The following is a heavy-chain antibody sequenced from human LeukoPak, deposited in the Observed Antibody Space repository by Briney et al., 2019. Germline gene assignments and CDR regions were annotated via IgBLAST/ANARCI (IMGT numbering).Heavy chain of an antibody. CDR1: GGSISSYY. V-gene: IGHV4-4*07. CDR3: ASGGIAAAGPVYYYYMDV. Sequence: SETLSLTCTVSGGSISSYYWSWIRQPAGKGLEWIGRVYTSGSTNYNPSLKSRVTMSVDTSKNQFSLKLSSVTAADTAVYYCASGGIAAAGPVYYYYMDVWGKGTTVTVSS. D-gene: IGHD6-13*01. CDR2: VYTSGST. J-gene: IGHJ6*03.